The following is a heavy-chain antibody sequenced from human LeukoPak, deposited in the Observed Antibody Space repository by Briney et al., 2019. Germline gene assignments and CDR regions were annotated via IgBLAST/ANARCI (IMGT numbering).Heavy chain of an antibody. Sequence: ASVKVSCKASGGTFSSYAISWVRQAPGQGLEWMGGIIPIFGTANYAQKFQGRVTITTDESTSTAYMELSSLRSEDTAVYYCARAKSDYQMGNYYYYYYMDVWGKGTTVTVSS. CDR2: IIPIFGTA. D-gene: IGHD4-11*01. CDR1: GGTFSSYA. V-gene: IGHV1-69*05. J-gene: IGHJ6*03. CDR3: ARAKSDYQMGNYYYYYYMDV.